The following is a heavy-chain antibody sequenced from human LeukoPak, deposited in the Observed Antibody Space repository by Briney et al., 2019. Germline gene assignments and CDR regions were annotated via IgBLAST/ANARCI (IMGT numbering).Heavy chain of an antibody. CDR1: GGSFSGYY. CDR3: ARVQSIAARPDSDWFDP. D-gene: IGHD6-6*01. Sequence: SETLSLTCAVYGGSFSGYYWSWIRQPPGKGLEWIGEINHSGSTNYNPSLKSRVTISVDTSKNQFSLKLSSVTAADTAVYHCARVQSIAARPDSDWFDPWGQGTLVTVSS. V-gene: IGHV4-34*01. J-gene: IGHJ5*02. CDR2: INHSGST.